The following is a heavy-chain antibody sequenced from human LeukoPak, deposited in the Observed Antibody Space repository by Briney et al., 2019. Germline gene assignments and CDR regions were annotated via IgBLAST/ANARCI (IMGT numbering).Heavy chain of an antibody. J-gene: IGHJ4*02. Sequence: SETLSLTCTVSGGSTSSDRYYGGWVRQPPGKGLEWIGNIYYSGSTYYNPSLKSRVTMSVDTSKNQFFLKLNSVTAADTAVYYCARGRPYSGGYHLDYWGQGTLVTVSA. D-gene: IGHD1-26*01. V-gene: IGHV4-39*02. CDR2: IYYSGST. CDR3: ARGRPYSGGYHLDY. CDR1: GGSTSSDRYY.